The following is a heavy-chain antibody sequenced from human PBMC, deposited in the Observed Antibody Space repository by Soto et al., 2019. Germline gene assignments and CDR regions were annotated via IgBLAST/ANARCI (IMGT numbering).Heavy chain of an antibody. CDR2: MNPNSGNT. CDR3: AKDKFVRYSFDL. Sequence: ASVKVSCKASGYTFTSYDINWVRQATGQGLEWMGWMNPNSGNTGYAQKFQGRVTMTRNTSISTAYMELSSLRSEDTAVYYCAKDKFVRYSFDLWGRGTLVTVSS. V-gene: IGHV1-8*01. D-gene: IGHD2-15*01. CDR1: GYTFTSYD. J-gene: IGHJ2*01.